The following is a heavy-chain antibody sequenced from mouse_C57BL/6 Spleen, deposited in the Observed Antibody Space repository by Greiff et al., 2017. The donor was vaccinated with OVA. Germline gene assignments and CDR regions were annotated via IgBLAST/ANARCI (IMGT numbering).Heavy chain of an antibody. CDR1: GFNINDYY. V-gene: IGHV14-2*01. Sequence: VQLQQSGAELVKPGASVKLSCTASGFNINDYYMHWVKQRTEQGLEWIGRFDPEDGETKYAPKFQGKATITADTSSNTAYLQISSLTSEDTAVYYCAMASWVWYFDVWGTGTTVTVSS. CDR2: FDPEDGET. CDR3: AMASWVWYFDV. J-gene: IGHJ1*03. D-gene: IGHD4-1*01.